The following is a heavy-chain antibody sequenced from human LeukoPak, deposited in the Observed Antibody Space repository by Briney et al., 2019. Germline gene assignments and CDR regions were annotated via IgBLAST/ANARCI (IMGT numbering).Heavy chain of an antibody. V-gene: IGHV3-74*01. CDR2: INSDGSNT. Sequence: SGGSLRLSCAASKFTFTAYGMSWVRLAPGKGLVWVSLINSDGSNTSHADSVKGRFTISRDNAKNTLYLQMNSLRAEDTAVYYCARSRLGYCSGGSCYSFSFDPWGQGTLVTVSS. D-gene: IGHD2-15*01. CDR3: ARSRLGYCSGGSCYSFSFDP. CDR1: KFTFTAYG. J-gene: IGHJ5*02.